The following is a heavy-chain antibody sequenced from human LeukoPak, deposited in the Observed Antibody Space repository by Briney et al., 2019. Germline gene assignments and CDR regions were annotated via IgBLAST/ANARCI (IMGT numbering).Heavy chain of an antibody. Sequence: SDTLSLTCTVSGGAISGYYWSWIRQPAGKGLEWLGRVYSSGSTKYNPSLESRVTMSVDTSKNQFSLKLNFVTAADTAVYYCARVGSGYDFFDYWGQGTLVTVPS. CDR3: ARVGSGYDFFDY. V-gene: IGHV4-4*07. CDR2: VYSSGST. J-gene: IGHJ4*02. D-gene: IGHD3/OR15-3a*01. CDR1: GGAISGYY.